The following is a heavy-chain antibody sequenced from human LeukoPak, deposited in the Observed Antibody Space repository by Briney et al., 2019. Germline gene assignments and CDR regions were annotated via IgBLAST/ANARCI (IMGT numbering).Heavy chain of an antibody. CDR3: ARQRYYYDSTGAFDI. Sequence: GESLKISCKGSGYSFTSYCIGWVRQMPGKGLEWMGIIYPGDSDTRYSPSFQGQVTISADKSISTSYLQWSSLKASDTAMYYCARQRYYYDSTGAFDIWGQGTMVTVSS. V-gene: IGHV5-51*01. CDR2: IYPGDSDT. D-gene: IGHD3-22*01. CDR1: GYSFTSYC. J-gene: IGHJ3*02.